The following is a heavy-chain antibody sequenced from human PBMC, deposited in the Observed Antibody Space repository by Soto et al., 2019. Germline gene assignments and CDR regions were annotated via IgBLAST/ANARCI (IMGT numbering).Heavy chain of an antibody. Sequence: GGSLRLSCAASGFTFSTFAMSWVRQAPGKGLEWVSVISESGGSTYYADSVKGRFTISRDNSKSTLYLQMNSLRAEDTAVYYCGKGRSYYYYYGVDVWGQGTTVTVSS. CDR3: GKGRSYYYYYGVDV. CDR1: GFTFSTFA. J-gene: IGHJ6*02. CDR2: ISESGGST. D-gene: IGHD1-26*01. V-gene: IGHV3-23*01.